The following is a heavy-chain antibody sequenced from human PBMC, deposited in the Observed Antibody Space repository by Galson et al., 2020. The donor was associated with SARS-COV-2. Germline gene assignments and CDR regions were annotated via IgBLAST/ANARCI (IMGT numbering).Heavy chain of an antibody. J-gene: IGHJ4*02. CDR3: ARTLFNYYDSSGYYPGPFDY. Sequence: TGGSLRLSCAASGFTFSSYSMNWVRQAPGKGLEWVSSISSSSSYIYYADSVKGRFTISRDNAKNSLYLQMNRLRAEDTAVYYCARTLFNYYDSSGYYPGPFDYWGQGTLVTVSS. V-gene: IGHV3-21*01. CDR1: GFTFSSYS. CDR2: ISSSSSYI. D-gene: IGHD3-22*01.